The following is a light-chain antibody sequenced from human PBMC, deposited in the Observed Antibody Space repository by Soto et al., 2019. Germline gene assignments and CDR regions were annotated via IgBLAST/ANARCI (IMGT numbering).Light chain of an antibody. J-gene: IGLJ1*01. CDR2: DVS. CDR1: SSDVGGYNY. CDR3: SSYTSSRTHV. V-gene: IGLV2-14*01. Sequence: QSVLTQPASVSGSPGQSITISCTGTSSDVGGYNYVSWYQQHPGKAPKLMICDVSNRPSGVSNRFSGSKSGNTASLTISGLQAEDEADYYCSSYTSSRTHVFGTGTRSPS.